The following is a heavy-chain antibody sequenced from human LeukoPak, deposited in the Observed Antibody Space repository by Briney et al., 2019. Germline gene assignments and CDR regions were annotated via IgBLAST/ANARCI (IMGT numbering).Heavy chain of an antibody. J-gene: IGHJ4*02. CDR1: GGSFSVYY. Sequence: PSETLSLTCAVYGGSFSVYYWSWIRQPPGKGLEWIGEINHSGSTNYNPSLKSRVTISVDTSKNQFSLKLSSVTAADTAVYYCARGSPWFGELLGLDYWGQGTLVTVSS. CDR2: INHSGST. CDR3: ARGSPWFGELLGLDY. V-gene: IGHV4-34*01. D-gene: IGHD3-10*01.